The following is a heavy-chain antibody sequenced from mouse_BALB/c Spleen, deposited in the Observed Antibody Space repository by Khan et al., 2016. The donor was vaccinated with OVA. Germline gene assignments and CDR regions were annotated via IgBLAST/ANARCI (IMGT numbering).Heavy chain of an antibody. CDR3: SRRNYFGYTFAY. J-gene: IGHJ3*01. V-gene: IGHV1-77*01. CDR1: GYTFTDYY. Sequence: QVQLQQSGAELARPGASVKLSCKASGYTFTDYYINWVKLRTGQGLEWIGEISPGSGDTYYNERFKGKATLTADQSSSTAYMQLSSLTSEASAVYFWSRRNYFGYTFAYWGQGTLVTVSA. D-gene: IGHD1-2*01. CDR2: ISPGSGDT.